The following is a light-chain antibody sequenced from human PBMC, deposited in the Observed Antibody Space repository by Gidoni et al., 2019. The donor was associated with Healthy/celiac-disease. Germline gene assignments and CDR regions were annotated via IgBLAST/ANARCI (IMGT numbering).Light chain of an antibody. V-gene: IGLV2-8*01. J-gene: IGLJ1*01. CDR3: SSYAGSILYV. CDR2: EVS. CDR1: SSDVGGYNY. Sequence: QSALTQPPSASGSPGHSVTISCTGTSSDVGGYNYVSWYQQHPGKAPKLMIYEVSKRPSGVPDRFSGSKSGNTASLTVSGLQAEDEADYYCSSYAGSILYVFGTGTKVTVL.